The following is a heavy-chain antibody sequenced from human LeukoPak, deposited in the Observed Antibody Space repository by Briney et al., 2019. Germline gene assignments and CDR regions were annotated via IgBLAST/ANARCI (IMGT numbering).Heavy chain of an antibody. CDR1: GYSFTNYW. CDR2: IYPGDSDT. V-gene: IGHV5-51*01. Sequence: GESLKISCKGSGYSFTNYWFGWVRQMPGKGLEWMGIIYPGDSDTRYSPSFQGQVTISADKSISTAYLQWSSLKASDTAMYYCARGGDFWSGFNNYYFDYWGQGILSPSPQ. CDR3: ARGGDFWSGFNNYYFDY. J-gene: IGHJ4*02. D-gene: IGHD3-3*01.